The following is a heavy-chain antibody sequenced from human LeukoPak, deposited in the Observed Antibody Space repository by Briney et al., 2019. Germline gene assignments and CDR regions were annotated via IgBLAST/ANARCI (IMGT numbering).Heavy chain of an antibody. Sequence: TGGSLRLSCAVSGFTFSIYSMKWVRQAPGKGLEWDSSIGSTGSFIYYADSVKGRFTISRDNAKSSVYLELNSLRAEDTAVYYCARVDCSSTSCPAGHWGQGTLVTVSS. V-gene: IGHV3-21*01. J-gene: IGHJ4*02. CDR2: IGSTGSFI. D-gene: IGHD2-2*01. CDR1: GFTFSIYS. CDR3: ARVDCSSTSCPAGH.